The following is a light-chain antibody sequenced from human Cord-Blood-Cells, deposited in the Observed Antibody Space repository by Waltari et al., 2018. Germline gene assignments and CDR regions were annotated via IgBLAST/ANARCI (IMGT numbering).Light chain of an antibody. J-gene: IGKJ1*01. CDR2: LGS. CDR3: MQALQTPWT. V-gene: IGKV2-28*01. CDR1: QSLLHSNGYNY. Sequence: DIVMTQSPLSLPVTPGEPASISCRSSQSLLHSNGYNYLDWYLQKPGQSPQLLIYLGSNRASGVPDWFSGSGAGTDFTRKISRVEAEDVGVYDCMQALQTPWTFGQGTKVEIK.